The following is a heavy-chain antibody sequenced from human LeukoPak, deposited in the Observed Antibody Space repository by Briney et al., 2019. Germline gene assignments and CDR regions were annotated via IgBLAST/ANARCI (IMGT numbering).Heavy chain of an antibody. CDR2: ISYDGSNK. CDR3: AEEPGHGSGSYYRPLDY. D-gene: IGHD3-10*01. Sequence: GGSLRLSCAASGFTFSSYGMHWVRQAPGKGLEWVAVISYDGSNKYYADSVKGRFTISRDNSKNTVYLQMNSLRAEDTAVYYCAEEPGHGSGSYYRPLDYWGQGTLVTVSS. V-gene: IGHV3-30*18. J-gene: IGHJ4*02. CDR1: GFTFSSYG.